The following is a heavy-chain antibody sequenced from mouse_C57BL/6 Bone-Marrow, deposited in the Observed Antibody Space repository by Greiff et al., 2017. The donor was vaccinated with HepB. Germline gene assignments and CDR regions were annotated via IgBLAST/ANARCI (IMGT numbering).Heavy chain of an antibody. CDR1: GYTFTSYG. D-gene: IGHD2-4*01. V-gene: IGHV1-81*01. CDR2: IYPRSGNT. Sequence: VQLQQSGAELARPGASVKLSCKASGYTFTSYGISWVKQRTGQGLEWIGEIYPRSGNTYYYEKFKGKATLTADKSSSTAYMELRSLTSEDSAVYFCARRIYDYDSAWFAYWGQGTLVTVSA. J-gene: IGHJ3*01. CDR3: ARRIYDYDSAWFAY.